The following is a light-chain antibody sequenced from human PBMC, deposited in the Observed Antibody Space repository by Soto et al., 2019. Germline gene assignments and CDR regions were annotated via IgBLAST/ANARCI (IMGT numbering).Light chain of an antibody. CDR1: SSDVGDYNF. V-gene: IGLV2-14*01. CDR2: EVS. Sequence: QSAMTQPASVSGSPGQSITISCTGTSSDVGDYNFVSWYQQHPGKVPKLMIYEVSNRPSGVSNRFSGSKSGSTASLTISGLQAEDESDYYCSSKTTSTTVLFGGGTKLTVL. J-gene: IGLJ2*01. CDR3: SSKTTSTTVL.